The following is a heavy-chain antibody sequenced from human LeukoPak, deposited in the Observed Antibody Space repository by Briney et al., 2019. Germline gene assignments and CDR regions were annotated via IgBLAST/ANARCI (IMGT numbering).Heavy chain of an antibody. D-gene: IGHD5-12*01. CDR3: ARGGGYSGYDLAFY. CDR1: GGSFSGYY. V-gene: IGHV4-34*01. J-gene: IGHJ4*02. CDR2: INHSGST. Sequence: SETLSLTCAVYGGSFSGYYWSWIRQPPGKGLEWIGEINHSGSTNCNPSLKSRVTISVDTSKNQFSLKLSSVTAADTAVYYCARGGGYSGYDLAFYWGQGTLVTVSS.